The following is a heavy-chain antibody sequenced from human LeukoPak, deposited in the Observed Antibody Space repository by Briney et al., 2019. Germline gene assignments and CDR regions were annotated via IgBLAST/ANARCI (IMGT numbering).Heavy chain of an antibody. V-gene: IGHV3-74*01. CDR3: ARVWFRDDGAFDI. J-gene: IGHJ3*02. D-gene: IGHD3-9*01. Sequence: GGSLRLSCAASGFTFSSYWMHWVRQAPGKGLVWVSRINSDGSSTNYADPVKGRFTISRDNAKNTLYLQMNSLRAEDTAVYYCARVWFRDDGAFDIWGQGTMVTVSS. CDR1: GFTFSSYW. CDR2: INSDGSST.